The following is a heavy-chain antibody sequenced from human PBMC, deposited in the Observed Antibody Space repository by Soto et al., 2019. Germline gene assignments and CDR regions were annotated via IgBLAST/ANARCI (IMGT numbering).Heavy chain of an antibody. J-gene: IGHJ4*02. CDR2: MNPNSGNT. D-gene: IGHD3-22*01. CDR1: GYTFTSYD. Sequence: GASVKVSCKASGYTFTSYDINWVRQATGQGLEWMGWMNPNSGNTGYAQKFQGRVTMTRNTSISTAYMELSSLRSEDTAVDDCARHFLITIINNYVGPRRHLAQWGPGTLVTVSS. V-gene: IGHV1-8*01. CDR3: ARHFLITIINNYVGPRRHLAQ.